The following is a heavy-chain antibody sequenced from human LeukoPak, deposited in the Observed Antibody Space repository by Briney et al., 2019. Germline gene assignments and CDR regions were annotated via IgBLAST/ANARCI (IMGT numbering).Heavy chain of an antibody. J-gene: IGHJ4*02. CDR1: GGTFSSYA. CDR2: IIPILGIA. V-gene: IGHV1-69*04. CDR3: ALYCSSTSCRAG. D-gene: IGHD2-2*01. Sequence: ASVKVSCKASGGTFSSYAISWVRQAPGQGREWMGRIIPILGIANYAQKFQGRVTITADKSTSTAYMELSSLRSEDTAVYYCALYCSSTSCRAGWGQGTLVTVSS.